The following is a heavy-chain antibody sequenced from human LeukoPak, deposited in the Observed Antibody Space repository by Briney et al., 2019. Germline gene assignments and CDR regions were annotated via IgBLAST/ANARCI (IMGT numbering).Heavy chain of an antibody. CDR2: IYHSGST. J-gene: IGHJ5*02. Sequence: SQTLSLTCAVSGGSISSGGYSWSWIRQPPGKGLEWIGYIYHSGSTYYHPSLKSRVTISVDRSKNQFSLKLSSVTAADTAVYYCARVYGSGRRSGGNWFDPWGQGTLVTVSS. CDR1: GGSISSGGYS. V-gene: IGHV4-30-2*01. D-gene: IGHD3-10*01. CDR3: ARVYGSGRRSGGNWFDP.